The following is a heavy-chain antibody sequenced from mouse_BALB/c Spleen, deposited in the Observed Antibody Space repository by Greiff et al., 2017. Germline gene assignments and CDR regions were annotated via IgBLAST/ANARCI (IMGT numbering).Heavy chain of an antibody. D-gene: IGHD2-2*01. CDR1: GFSLTSYG. Sequence: VQLVESGPDLVAPSQSLSITCTVSGFSLTSYGVHWVRQPPGKGLEWLVVIWSDGSTTYNSALKSRLSISKDNSKSQVFLKMNSLQTDDTAMYYCARHIYYGYEDAMDYWGQGTSVTVSS. J-gene: IGHJ4*01. CDR2: IWSDGST. CDR3: ARHIYYGYEDAMDY. V-gene: IGHV2-6-2*01.